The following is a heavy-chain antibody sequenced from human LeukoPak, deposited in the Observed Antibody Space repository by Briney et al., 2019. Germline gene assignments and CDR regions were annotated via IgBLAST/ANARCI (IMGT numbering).Heavy chain of an antibody. D-gene: IGHD6-19*01. CDR3: AKAKYSSGRVPIDY. CDR1: GFTFSHYV. J-gene: IGHJ4*02. V-gene: IGHV3-23*01. Sequence: GGSLRLSCAASGFTFSHYVMTWVRQAPGKGLEWVSAISGSGVYTYYADSVKGRFTISRDNSKNTLYLQMNSLRAEDTAVYYCAKAKYSSGRVPIDYWGQGTLVTVSS. CDR2: ISGSGVYT.